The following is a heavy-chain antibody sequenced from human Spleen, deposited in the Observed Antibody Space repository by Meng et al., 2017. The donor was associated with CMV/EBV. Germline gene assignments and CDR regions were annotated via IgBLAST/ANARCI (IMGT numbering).Heavy chain of an antibody. CDR2: IYYSGST. Sequence: CTGSGGSSSSGGYSWSWIRQHPGKGLEWSGYIYYSGSTYYNPSLKSRVTISVDTSKNQFSLNLSSVTAADTAVYYCAREGSSNWFDPWGQGTLVTVSS. D-gene: IGHD6-6*01. J-gene: IGHJ5*02. CDR1: GGSSSSGGYS. CDR3: AREGSSNWFDP. V-gene: IGHV4-31*03.